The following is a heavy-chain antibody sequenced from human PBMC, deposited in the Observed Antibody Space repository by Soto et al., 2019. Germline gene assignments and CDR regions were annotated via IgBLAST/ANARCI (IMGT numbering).Heavy chain of an antibody. V-gene: IGHV3-30*18. CDR2: ISHDGSNK. CDR3: AKGDRIAAAGHFDY. CDR1: GVTFSSYG. J-gene: IGHJ4*02. D-gene: IGHD6-13*01. Sequence: GGSLRLSCAASGVTFSSYGMHWVRQAPGKGLEWVSVISHDGSNKYYADSVKGRFTISRDNSKNTLYLQMDSLRAEDTAVYYCAKGDRIAAAGHFDYWGQGTLVTVSS.